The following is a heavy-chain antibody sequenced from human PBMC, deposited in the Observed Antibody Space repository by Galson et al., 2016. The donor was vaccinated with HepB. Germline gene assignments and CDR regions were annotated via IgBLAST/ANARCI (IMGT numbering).Heavy chain of an antibody. Sequence: TLSLTCSVSGGSISSGAYYWSWIRQHPGKGLEWIGYMYYSGTTYYKPSLESRLTISADTSKNQFPLKLNSVTAADTAVYYCARGTPRAGPPTFDYWGQGTLVTVSS. CDR3: ARGTPRAGPPTFDY. J-gene: IGHJ4*02. D-gene: IGHD6-13*01. CDR2: MYYSGTT. CDR1: GGSISSGAYY. V-gene: IGHV4-31*03.